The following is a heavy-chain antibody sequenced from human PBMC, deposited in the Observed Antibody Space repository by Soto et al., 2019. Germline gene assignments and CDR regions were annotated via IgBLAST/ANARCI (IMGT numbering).Heavy chain of an antibody. Sequence: EVQLVESGGGLVKPGGSLRLSCAASGFTFSNAWMNWVRQAPGKGLEWVGRIKSKTDVGSTDYAAPGKGRFTISRDESKNTLYLQMNSLKTEDTAVYCRTRHEVYTAMVNLIDNWCQGTLVTVSS. CDR2: IKSKTDVGST. CDR3: TRHEVYTAMVNLIDN. V-gene: IGHV3-15*07. J-gene: IGHJ4*02. CDR1: GFTFSNAW. D-gene: IGHD5-18*01.